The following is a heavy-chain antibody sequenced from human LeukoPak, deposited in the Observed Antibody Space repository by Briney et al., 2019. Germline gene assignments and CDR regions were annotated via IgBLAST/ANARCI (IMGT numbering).Heavy chain of an antibody. Sequence: SETLSLTCAVSGYSISSGYYWGWIRQPPGKGLEWIGSIYHSGSTYYNPSLKSRVTISVDTSKNQFSLKLSSVTAADTAVYYCARRRGRSYDILTGNSNYFDYWGQGTVVTVSS. CDR1: GYSISSGYY. V-gene: IGHV4-38-2*01. CDR3: ARRRGRSYDILTGNSNYFDY. D-gene: IGHD3-9*01. CDR2: IYHSGST. J-gene: IGHJ4*02.